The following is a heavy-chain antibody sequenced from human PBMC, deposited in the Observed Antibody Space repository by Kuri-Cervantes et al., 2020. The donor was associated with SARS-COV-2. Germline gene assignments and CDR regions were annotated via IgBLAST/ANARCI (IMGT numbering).Heavy chain of an antibody. D-gene: IGHD3-3*02. CDR2: ISSSSSYI. Sequence: AASGFTFSNYSMTWVRQAPGKGLEWVSSISSSSSYIYYADSVKGRFTISRDNAKNSLYLQMNGLRAEDTAVYYCARDLGYIYGHDYWGQGTLVTVSS. CDR3: ARDLGYIYGHDY. V-gene: IGHV3-21*01. CDR1: GFTFSNYS. J-gene: IGHJ4*02.